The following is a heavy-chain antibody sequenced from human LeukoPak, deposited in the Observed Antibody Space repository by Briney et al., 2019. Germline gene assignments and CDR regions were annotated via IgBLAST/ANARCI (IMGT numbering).Heavy chain of an antibody. V-gene: IGHV4-38-2*02. CDR2: INHSGST. CDR1: GYSISSGYY. Sequence: PSETLSLTRTVSGYSISSGYYWGWIRQPPGKGLEWIGRINHSGSTYYNPSLKSRVTISVDTSKNQFSLKLSSVTAADTAVYYCARDMKGISGWYEGYYFDYWGQGTLVTVSS. D-gene: IGHD6-19*01. CDR3: ARDMKGISGWYEGYYFDY. J-gene: IGHJ4*02.